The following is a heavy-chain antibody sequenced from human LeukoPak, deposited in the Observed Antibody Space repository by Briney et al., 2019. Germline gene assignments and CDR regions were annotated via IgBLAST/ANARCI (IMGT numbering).Heavy chain of an antibody. D-gene: IGHD3-3*02. CDR3: ARGPHFTPYYFDY. J-gene: IGHJ4*02. Sequence: SVTVSCTASGGTFSSYAIGWVRQAPGQGLEWMGGIIPIFGTANYAQKFQGRVTITADESTSTAYMELGSLRSEDTAVYYCARGPHFTPYYFDYWGQGTLVTVSS. V-gene: IGHV1-69*13. CDR1: GGTFSSYA. CDR2: IIPIFGTA.